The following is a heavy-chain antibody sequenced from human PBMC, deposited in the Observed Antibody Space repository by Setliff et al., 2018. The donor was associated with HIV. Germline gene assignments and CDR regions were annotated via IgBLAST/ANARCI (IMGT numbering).Heavy chain of an antibody. J-gene: IGHJ6*03. Sequence: PSETLSLTCTVSGGSISGSSYYWGWIRQSPEKGLEWIGSIFHAGSTYYNPSLKSRVTLSVDTSENQYSLKLTSLIAADTAVYYCARSLAYCSGGGCSSGNYYYMDVGGKGTTVTVSS. V-gene: IGHV4-39*01. CDR1: GGSISGSSYY. CDR2: IFHAGST. CDR3: ARSLAYCSGGGCSSGNYYYMDV. D-gene: IGHD2-15*01.